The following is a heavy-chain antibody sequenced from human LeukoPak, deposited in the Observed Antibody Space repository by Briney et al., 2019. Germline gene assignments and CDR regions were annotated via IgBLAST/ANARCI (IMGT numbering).Heavy chain of an antibody. V-gene: IGHV4-39*07. CDR1: GGSISSSSYY. D-gene: IGHD1-26*01. CDR3: AREWVGWELRYYFDY. CDR2: IYYSGST. J-gene: IGHJ4*02. Sequence: SETLSLTCTVSGGSISSSSYYWGWIRQPPGKGLEWIGSIYYSGSTYYNPSLKSRVTISVDTSKNQFSLKLSSVTAADTAVYYCAREWVGWELRYYFDYWGQGTLVTVSS.